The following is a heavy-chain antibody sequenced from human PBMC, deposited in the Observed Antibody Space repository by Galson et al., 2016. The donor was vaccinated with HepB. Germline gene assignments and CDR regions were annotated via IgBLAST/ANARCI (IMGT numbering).Heavy chain of an antibody. V-gene: IGHV3-30-3*02. J-gene: IGHJ4*02. CDR3: GKHGGFDF. Sequence: SLRLSCAASGFTFSSYAMHWVRQAPGKGLEWVAVIAYDGSNKYYADSVKGRFIISRDNSKNTVYLFMNNLRVGDTAIYYCGKHGGFDFWGQGALVTVSS. CDR1: GFTFSSYA. CDR2: IAYDGSNK. D-gene: IGHD3-16*01.